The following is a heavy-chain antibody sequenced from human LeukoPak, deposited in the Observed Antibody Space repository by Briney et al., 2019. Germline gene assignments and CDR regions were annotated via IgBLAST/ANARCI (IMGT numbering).Heavy chain of an antibody. Sequence: GASVKVSCKASGGTFSSYAISWVRQAPGQGLEWMGGIIPIFGTANYAQKFQGRVTITADESTSTAYMELSSLRSEDTAVHYCARDFVAAADLTQFDYWGQGTLVTVSS. D-gene: IGHD6-13*01. CDR3: ARDFVAAADLTQFDY. V-gene: IGHV1-69*13. J-gene: IGHJ4*02. CDR1: GGTFSSYA. CDR2: IIPIFGTA.